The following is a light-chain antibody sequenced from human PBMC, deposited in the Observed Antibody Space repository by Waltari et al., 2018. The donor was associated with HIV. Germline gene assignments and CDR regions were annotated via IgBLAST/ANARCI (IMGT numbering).Light chain of an antibody. V-gene: IGLV1-44*01. Sequence: QSVLNQSPSASGTPGQRVIISCSGSSSNIGRTPVTWYQQFPGTAPKLLIYSYGQRPSGVPERFSGSKSATSASLAISGLRSEDEADYYCATWDDSLNAWVFGGGTKLTVL. CDR2: SYG. CDR1: SSNIGRTP. CDR3: ATWDDSLNAWV. J-gene: IGLJ3*02.